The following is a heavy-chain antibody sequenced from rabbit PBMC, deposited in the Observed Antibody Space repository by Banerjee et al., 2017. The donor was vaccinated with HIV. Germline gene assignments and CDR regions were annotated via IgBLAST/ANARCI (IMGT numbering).Heavy chain of an antibody. V-gene: IGHV1S45*01. CDR1: GFSFSNKYV. CDR3: AREVPSGWGAFDL. Sequence: QEQLVESGGGLVKPEGSLTLTCTASGFSFSNKYVMCWVRQAPGKGLEWIGCINTSSGNTVYASWAKGRFTISKTSSTTVTLQMTSLTAADTATYFCAREVPSGWGAFDLWGQGTLVTVS. D-gene: IGHD4-1*01. CDR2: INTSSGNT. J-gene: IGHJ6*01.